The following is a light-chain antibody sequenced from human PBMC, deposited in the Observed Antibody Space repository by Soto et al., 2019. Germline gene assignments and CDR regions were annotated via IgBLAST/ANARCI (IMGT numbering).Light chain of an antibody. V-gene: IGKV4-1*01. Sequence: VLTQSPDSLAVSLGERATIHCKSSQSVLDTSNSKNYLAWYQQRPGQPPKLLFYWASTREFGVPGRFSGSGSGTDFTLTINGLQAEDVAVYYCQQNASLPYTFAQGTKLEIK. CDR2: WAS. CDR3: QQNASLPYT. J-gene: IGKJ2*01. CDR1: QSVLDTSNSKNY.